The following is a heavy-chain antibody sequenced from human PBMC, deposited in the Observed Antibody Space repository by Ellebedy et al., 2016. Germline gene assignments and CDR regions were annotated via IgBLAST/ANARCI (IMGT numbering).Heavy chain of an antibody. Sequence: GGSLRLSCAASGFTFSSYAVSWVRQAPGKGLEWVSMTSPGGTMHYADYVRSRFTISRDNSKNTLYLQMNSLTADDTAVYFCVKSGHSYAWSNWGQGTLVTVSS. V-gene: IGHV3-23*01. J-gene: IGHJ4*02. CDR2: MTSPGGTM. CDR1: GFTFSSYA. CDR3: VKSGHSYAWSN. D-gene: IGHD5-18*01.